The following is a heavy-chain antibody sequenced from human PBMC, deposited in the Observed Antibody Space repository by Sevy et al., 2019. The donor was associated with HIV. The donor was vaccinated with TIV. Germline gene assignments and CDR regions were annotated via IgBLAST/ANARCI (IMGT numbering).Heavy chain of an antibody. CDR3: AKVGYCSSTSCYTIYYGMDV. Sequence: AGSLRLSCAASGFIFSSYAMSWVRQAPGKGLEWVSGISGSGGSTYDADSVKGRFTISRDNSKNTLYLQMNSLRAEDTDVYYCAKVGYCSSTSCYTIYYGMDVWGQGTTVTVSS. CDR2: ISGSGGST. D-gene: IGHD2-2*02. J-gene: IGHJ6*02. CDR1: GFIFSSYA. V-gene: IGHV3-23*01.